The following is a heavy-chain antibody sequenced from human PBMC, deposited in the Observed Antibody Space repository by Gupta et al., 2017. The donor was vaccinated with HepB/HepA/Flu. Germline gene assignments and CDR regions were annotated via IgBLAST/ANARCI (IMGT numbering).Heavy chain of an antibody. CDR1: PGSVRNYY. J-gene: IGHJ4*02. CDR3: ARHLGTGYYHFFDY. CDR2: SYYGGST. Sequence: QVQLQQSGPGLVRPAETLPLTYTASPGSVRNYYWSWIRQPPGKDLQWIGYSYYGGSTHYNPSLESRVTISIDRPKNQFSLNLSSVTAADTAVYYCARHLGTGYYHFFDYWGQGILLTVSS. D-gene: IGHD3-22*01. V-gene: IGHV4-59*08.